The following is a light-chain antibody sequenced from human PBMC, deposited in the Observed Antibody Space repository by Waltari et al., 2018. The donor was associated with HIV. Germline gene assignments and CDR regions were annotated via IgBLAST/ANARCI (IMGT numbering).Light chain of an antibody. V-gene: IGKV3-11*01. CDR2: DAS. J-gene: IGKJ4*01. CDR1: QSVGSY. Sequence: EIVLTQSPATLSLSPGERASQSVGSYLAWYQQKPGQTPRLLIYDASNRATGIPARFSGSGSGTDFTLTISSLEPEDFAVYYCQQRGNWPLTFGGGTKVEI. CDR3: QQRGNWPLT.